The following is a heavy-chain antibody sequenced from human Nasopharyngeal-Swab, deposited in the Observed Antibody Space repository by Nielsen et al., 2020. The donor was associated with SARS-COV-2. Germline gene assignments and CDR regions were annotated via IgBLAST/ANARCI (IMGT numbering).Heavy chain of an antibody. D-gene: IGHD6-19*01. J-gene: IGHJ4*02. CDR3: ARDGAVAGTSYFDY. CDR1: GFTFSSYA. Sequence: GGSLRLSCAASGFTFSSYAMHWVRQAPGKGLEWVAVISYGGSNKYYADSVKGRFTISRDNSKNTLYLQMNSLRAEDTAVYYCARDGAVAGTSYFDYWGQGTLVTVSS. CDR2: ISYGGSNK. V-gene: IGHV3-30-3*01.